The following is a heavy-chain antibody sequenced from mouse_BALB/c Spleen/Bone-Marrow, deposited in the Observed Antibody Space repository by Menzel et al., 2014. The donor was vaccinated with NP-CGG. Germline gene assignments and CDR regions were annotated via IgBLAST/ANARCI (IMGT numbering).Heavy chain of an antibody. Sequence: EVMLVESGGGLVQPGGSRKLSCAASGFTFSSFAMHWVRQAPEKGLEWVAYISSGNSTIYYADTVMGRFTISRDNPKNTLFLQMTSLRSEDTAMYYCARSGSSSGYFDYWGQGTTLTVSS. D-gene: IGHD1-1*01. J-gene: IGHJ2*01. CDR2: ISSGNSTI. CDR1: GFTFSSFA. V-gene: IGHV5-17*02. CDR3: ARSGSSSGYFDY.